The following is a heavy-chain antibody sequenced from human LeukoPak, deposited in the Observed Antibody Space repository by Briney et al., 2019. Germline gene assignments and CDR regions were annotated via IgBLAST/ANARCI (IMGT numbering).Heavy chain of an antibody. V-gene: IGHV1-2*02. Sequence: ASVKVCCKASGYTFTGYYMHWVRQAPGQGLEWMGWINPNSGGTNYAQKFQGRVTMTRYTSISKAYMELSRLRSDDTAVYYCARGGGSYPYFDYWGQGTLVTVSS. CDR1: GYTFTGYY. J-gene: IGHJ4*02. CDR3: ARGGGSYPYFDY. CDR2: INPNSGGT. D-gene: IGHD2-15*01.